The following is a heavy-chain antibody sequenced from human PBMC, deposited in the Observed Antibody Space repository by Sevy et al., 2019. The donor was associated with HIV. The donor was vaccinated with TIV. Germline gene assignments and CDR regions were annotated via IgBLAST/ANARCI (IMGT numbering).Heavy chain of an antibody. CDR3: ARDGYYDASGYYYYYYGMDV. CDR2: IDSGGST. D-gene: IGHD3-22*01. J-gene: IGHJ6*02. CDR1: GFTVSGNY. Sequence: GGSLRLSCEASGFTVSGNYMAWVRLAPGKGLEWVSLIDSGGSTYYADSVKGRFTISRDNAKNTLYLQMNPLSAGDTAVYFCARDGYYDASGYYYYYYGMDVWGQGTTVTVSS. V-gene: IGHV3-66*01.